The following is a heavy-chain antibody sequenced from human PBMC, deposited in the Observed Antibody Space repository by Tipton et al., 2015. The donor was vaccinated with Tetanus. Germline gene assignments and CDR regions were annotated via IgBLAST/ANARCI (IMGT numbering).Heavy chain of an antibody. CDR1: GFTFDDYA. CDR2: ISWNSGSI. J-gene: IGHJ4*02. Sequence: TASGFTFDDYAMHWVRQAPGKGLEWVSGISWNSGSIGYADSVKGRFTISRDNAKNSLYLQMNSLRAEDTALYYCAKDRGVWYYFDYWGQGTLVTVSS. D-gene: IGHD2-8*02. CDR3: AKDRGVWYYFDY. V-gene: IGHV3-9*01.